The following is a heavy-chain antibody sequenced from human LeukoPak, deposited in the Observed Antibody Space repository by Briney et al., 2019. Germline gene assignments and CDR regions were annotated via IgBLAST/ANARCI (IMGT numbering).Heavy chain of an antibody. Sequence: GASVKVSCKASGYTFTGYYMHWVPQAPGQGLEWMGWINPNSGGTNYAQKFQGRVTMTRDTSTSTAYMEMRRLRYDGTGVHYRAREGGSIVGATHDYWGQGTMVSVCS. D-gene: IGHD1-26*01. CDR1: GYTFTGYY. J-gene: IGHJ4*02. V-gene: IGHV1-2*02. CDR3: AREGGSIVGATHDY. CDR2: INPNSGGT.